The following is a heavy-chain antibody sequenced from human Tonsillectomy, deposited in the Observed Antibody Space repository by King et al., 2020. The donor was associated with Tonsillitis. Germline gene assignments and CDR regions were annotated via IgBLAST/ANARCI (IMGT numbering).Heavy chain of an antibody. CDR1: GYTFAAHY. CDR2: MNPHSGGT. D-gene: IGHD3-9*01. V-gene: IGHV1-2*02. J-gene: IGHJ4*02. Sequence: QLVQSGAEVKKPGASVKVSCKPSGYTFAAHYMHWVRQAPGQGLEWMGWMNPHSGGTTYAQRFQGRVTMTRDTSISTAYLELSRLRFDDTAIYYCASAASGYFDFSYFEHWGQGTLVTVSS. CDR3: ASAASGYFDFSYFEH.